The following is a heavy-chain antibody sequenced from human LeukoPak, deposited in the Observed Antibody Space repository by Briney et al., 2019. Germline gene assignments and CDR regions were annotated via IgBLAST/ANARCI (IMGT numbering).Heavy chain of an antibody. Sequence: ASVKVSCKASGYTFTGYYMHWVRQAPGQGLEWMGWINPNSGGTNCAQKFQGRVTMTRDTSISTAYMELSRLRSDDTAVYSCARAYMTATRHFDSWGQGTLVTVSS. CDR3: ARAYMTATRHFDS. V-gene: IGHV1-2*02. D-gene: IGHD2-21*02. CDR1: GYTFTGYY. CDR2: INPNSGGT. J-gene: IGHJ4*02.